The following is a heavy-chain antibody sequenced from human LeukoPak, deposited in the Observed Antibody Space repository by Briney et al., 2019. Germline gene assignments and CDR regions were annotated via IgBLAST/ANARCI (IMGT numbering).Heavy chain of an antibody. J-gene: IGHJ4*02. CDR2: IKPTGSET. CDR3: GGFGYEAAVDL. V-gene: IGHV3-7*01. D-gene: IGHD3-10*01. CDR1: GFTFSNYW. Sequence: GGSLRLSCAASGFTFSNYWMTWVRQAPGQGPEFLANIKPTGSETYHVDPVKGRFTISRDNAKNLLFLQMNSLRGEDTALYYCGGFGYEAAVDLWGRGTLVTVSS.